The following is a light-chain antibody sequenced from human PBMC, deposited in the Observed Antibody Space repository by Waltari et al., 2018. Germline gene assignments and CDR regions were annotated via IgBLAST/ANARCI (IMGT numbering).Light chain of an antibody. J-gene: IGKJ1*01. CDR3: QHYLRLPVT. V-gene: IGKV3-20*01. CDR1: QSVSRA. CDR2: GAS. Sequence: EIVLTQSPGTLSLSLGERATLSYRASQSVSRALTWYQQKPAQAPRLLIYGASTRAPGIPDRFSGSGSGTDFSLTISRLEPDDFAVYYCQHYLRLPVTFGQGTTVEV.